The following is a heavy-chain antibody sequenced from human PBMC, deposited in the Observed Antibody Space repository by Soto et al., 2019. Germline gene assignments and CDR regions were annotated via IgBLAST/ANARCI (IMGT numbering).Heavy chain of an antibody. J-gene: IGHJ3*02. V-gene: IGHV1-69*13. Sequence: ASVKVSCKASGGTFSSYAINWVRQAPGQGPELMGGIIPLFGTANYAQKFQGRVTITADESANTAYMELSSLRSEDTAVYYCARAKTSYYYDSSGFGGAFDIWGQGAMVTVSS. CDR1: GGTFSSYA. CDR2: IIPLFGTA. D-gene: IGHD3-22*01. CDR3: ARAKTSYYYDSSGFGGAFDI.